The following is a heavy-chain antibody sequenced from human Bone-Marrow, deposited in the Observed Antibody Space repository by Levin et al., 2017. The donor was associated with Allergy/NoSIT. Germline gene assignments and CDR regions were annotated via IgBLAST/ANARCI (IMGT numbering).Heavy chain of an antibody. CDR3: ARAIAARYYYFDY. CDR2: IIPIFGTA. D-gene: IGHD6-6*01. Sequence: VASVKVSCKASGGTFSSYTISWVRQAPGQGLEWMGGIIPIFGTANYAQKFQGRVTITADKSTSTAYMELSSLRSEDTAVYYCARAIAARYYYFDYWGQGTLVTVSS. V-gene: IGHV1-69*06. J-gene: IGHJ4*02. CDR1: GGTFSSYT.